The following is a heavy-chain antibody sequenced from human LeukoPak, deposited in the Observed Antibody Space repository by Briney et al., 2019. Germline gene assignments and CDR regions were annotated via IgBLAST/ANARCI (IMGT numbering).Heavy chain of an antibody. CDR1: GFTFSSYE. J-gene: IGHJ3*02. D-gene: IGHD4-23*01. CDR3: ARDGTYAGNSVPFDI. V-gene: IGHV3-48*03. Sequence: GGSLRLSCAASGFTFSSYEMSWVRQAPGKGLEWVSYISGSGSTIYYADSVKGRFTISRDNAKNSLYLQMNRLRAEDTAVYYCARDGTYAGNSVPFDIWGQGTMVTVSS. CDR2: ISGSGSTI.